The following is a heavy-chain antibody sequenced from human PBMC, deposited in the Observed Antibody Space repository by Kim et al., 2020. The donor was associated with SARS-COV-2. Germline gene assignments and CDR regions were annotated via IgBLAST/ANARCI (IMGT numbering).Heavy chain of an antibody. V-gene: IGHV4-39*01. J-gene: IGHJ4*02. CDR3: ARHQIAPNWNDAPFDY. D-gene: IGHD1-1*01. CDR1: GGSISSSSYY. Sequence: SETLSLTCTVSGGSISSSSYYWGWIRQPPGKGLEWIGSIYYSGSTYYNPSLKSRVTISVDTSKNQFSLKLSSVTAADTAVYYCARHQIAPNWNDAPFDYWGQGTLVTVSS. CDR2: IYYSGST.